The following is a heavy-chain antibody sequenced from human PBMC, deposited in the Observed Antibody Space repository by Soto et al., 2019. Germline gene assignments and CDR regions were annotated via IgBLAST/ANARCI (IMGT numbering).Heavy chain of an antibody. CDR3: TRDGYDGSGSPYPAY. Sequence: SETLSLTCSVSGGSMSEYFWSWIRQSPGKGLEWIGYIYYLGSTDYNPSLKSRVTISVDTSKRQFSLRLTSVTAADTAVYYCTRDGYDGSGSPYPAYWGPGTQVTVSS. CDR2: IYYLGST. CDR1: GGSMSEYF. D-gene: IGHD3-10*01. V-gene: IGHV4-59*01. J-gene: IGHJ4*02.